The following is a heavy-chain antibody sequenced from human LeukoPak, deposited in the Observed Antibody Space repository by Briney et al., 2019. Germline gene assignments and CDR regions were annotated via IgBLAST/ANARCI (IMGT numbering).Heavy chain of an antibody. V-gene: IGHV3-66*01. CDR1: GFTFSSYS. D-gene: IGHD6-19*01. Sequence: GGSLRLSCAASGFTFSSYSVNWVRQTPGKGLEWVSVIYGGGDTKYADSVKGRFTVARDNSKKTLYLQMTNLRVEDTAVYYCTRVQFQWFDPWGQGALVTVSS. CDR2: IYGGGDT. CDR3: TRVQFQWFDP. J-gene: IGHJ5*02.